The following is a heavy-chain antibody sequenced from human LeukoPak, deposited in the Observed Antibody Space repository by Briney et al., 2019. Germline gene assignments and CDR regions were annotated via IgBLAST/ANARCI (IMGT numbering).Heavy chain of an antibody. J-gene: IGHJ4*02. CDR2: ISSSVTTI. CDR1: GFIFSTYE. CDR3: ARGKNYGYDC. D-gene: IGHD3-10*01. V-gene: IGHV3-48*03. Sequence: GGSLRLSCAASGFIFSTYEMNWLRQAPGKGLEWISYISSSVTTIYYADSVKGRFTISRDNAKNSLYLQMNSLSAEDTAVYYCARGKNYGYDCWGQGALVTVSS.